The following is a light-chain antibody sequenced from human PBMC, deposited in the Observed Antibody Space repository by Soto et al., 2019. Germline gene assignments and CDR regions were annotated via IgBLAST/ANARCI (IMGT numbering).Light chain of an antibody. CDR1: QTISSW. J-gene: IGKJ1*01. V-gene: IGKV1-5*03. CDR2: KAS. Sequence: DNQMTQSPSTLSASVGDRVTITCRASQTISSWLAWYQQKPGKAPKLLIYKASTLKSGVPSRFSGRGSGTDFTLTISSLQPEDFATYYCLHDYNYPLTFGQGTKVDIK. CDR3: LHDYNYPLT.